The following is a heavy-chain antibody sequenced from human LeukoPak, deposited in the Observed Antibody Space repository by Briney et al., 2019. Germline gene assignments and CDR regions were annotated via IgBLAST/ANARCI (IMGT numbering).Heavy chain of an antibody. Sequence: SETLSLTCAVDGGSLSGYFWSWIRQPPGKGLEWIGEINVDGSINYNPSLKSRVTISADTSKSQFSLELTSVIAAGTAVFYCARARSTVTTYFDSWGQGTLVIVSS. J-gene: IGHJ4*02. CDR1: GGSLSGYF. D-gene: IGHD4-17*01. V-gene: IGHV4-34*01. CDR3: ARARSTVTTYFDS. CDR2: INVDGSI.